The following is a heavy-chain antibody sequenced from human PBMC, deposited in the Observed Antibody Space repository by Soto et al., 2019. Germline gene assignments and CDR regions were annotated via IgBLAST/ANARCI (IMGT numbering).Heavy chain of an antibody. CDR1: GYTFTGYY. CDR2: INPNSGGT. J-gene: IGHJ5*02. Sequence: ASVKVSCKASGYTFTGYYMHWVRQAPGQGLEWMGWINPNSGGTNYAQKFQGWVTMTRDTSISTAYMELSRLRSDDTAVYYCAIAVAGKGYNWFDPRGQGTLVTVSS. CDR3: AIAVAGKGYNWFDP. D-gene: IGHD6-19*01. V-gene: IGHV1-2*04.